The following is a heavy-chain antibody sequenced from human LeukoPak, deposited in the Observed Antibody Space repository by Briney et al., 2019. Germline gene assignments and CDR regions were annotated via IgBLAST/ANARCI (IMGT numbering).Heavy chain of an antibody. J-gene: IGHJ4*02. CDR2: MYGDGET. Sequence: PEGSLRLSCAASGFSVSINYMRWVRQAAGQGLECVSGMYGDGETYYSASVKGRFTIIRETFKKKVHLQMNSLTAEDTAVYYCASALFYDSTSYGCDFWGQGTLVTVSS. CDR3: ASALFYDSTSYGCDF. CDR1: GFSVSINY. D-gene: IGHD3-22*01. V-gene: IGHV3-53*01.